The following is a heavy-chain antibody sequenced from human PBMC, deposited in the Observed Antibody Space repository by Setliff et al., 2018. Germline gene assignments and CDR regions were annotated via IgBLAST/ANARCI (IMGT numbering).Heavy chain of an antibody. J-gene: IGHJ4*02. Sequence: GGSLRLSCAASGFTFSSYSMNWVRQAPGKGLEWVSSISSSSSYIYYADSVKGRFTISRDTAKNSVYLQMNSLRAEDTAVYYCASGDWFYFDCWGQGTLVTVSS. CDR3: ASGDWFYFDC. CDR2: ISSSSSYI. D-gene: IGHD2-21*01. V-gene: IGHV3-21*06. CDR1: GFTFSSYS.